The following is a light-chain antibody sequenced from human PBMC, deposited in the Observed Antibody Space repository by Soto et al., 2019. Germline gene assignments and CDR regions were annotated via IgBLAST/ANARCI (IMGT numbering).Light chain of an antibody. CDR1: QSISSG. CDR2: DAS. V-gene: IGKV1-5*01. Sequence: DIQMTQSPSTLSASVGDRVTITCRASQSISSGLAWYQQKPGKAPKLLIYDASSLESGVPSRFSGRGSGTEFTLTISSLQPDDFGTYYCQQYNSYWTFGQGPKVEIK. J-gene: IGKJ1*01. CDR3: QQYNSYWT.